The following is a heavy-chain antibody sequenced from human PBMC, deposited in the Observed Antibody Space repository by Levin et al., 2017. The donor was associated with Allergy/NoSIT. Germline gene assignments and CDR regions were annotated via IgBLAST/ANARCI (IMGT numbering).Heavy chain of an antibody. CDR2: ISSGSDTM. Sequence: GGSLRLSCAASGFSFSIYTMNWVRQAPGKGLEWVSYISSGSDTMYYADSVKGRFTISRDNAKNSLYLQMNSLRGEDTAVYYCTRRWNDFDYWGQGTLVTVSS. J-gene: IGHJ4*02. CDR3: TRRWNDFDY. D-gene: IGHD1-1*01. V-gene: IGHV3-48*01. CDR1: GFSFSIYT.